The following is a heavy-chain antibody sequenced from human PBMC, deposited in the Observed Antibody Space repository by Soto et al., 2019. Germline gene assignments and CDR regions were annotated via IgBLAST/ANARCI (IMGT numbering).Heavy chain of an antibody. CDR1: GFTFSSYS. Sequence: EVQLVESGGGLVKPGGSLRLSCAASGFTFSSYSMNWVRQAPGKGLEWVSSITSSSSYIYYADSVKGRFTISRDNAKNSPYLQMNSLRAEDTAVYYCASEQWAGGMDVWGQGTTVTVSS. CDR2: ITSSSSYI. V-gene: IGHV3-21*01. J-gene: IGHJ6*02. D-gene: IGHD6-19*01. CDR3: ASEQWAGGMDV.